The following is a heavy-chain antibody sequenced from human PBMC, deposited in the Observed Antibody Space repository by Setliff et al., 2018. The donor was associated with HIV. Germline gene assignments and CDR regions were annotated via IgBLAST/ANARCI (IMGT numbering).Heavy chain of an antibody. Sequence: SETLSLTCPVSGGSSSGYYWSWIRQPPGKGLEWIGYIYYSGSTNYNPSLKSRVTIPVDTSKNQFSLKLSSVTGADTAVYYCARGALGPTVTSYYYYYMDVWGKGTTVTVSS. CDR3: ARGALGPTVTSYYYYYMDV. CDR2: IYYSGST. CDR1: GGSSSGYY. J-gene: IGHJ6*03. D-gene: IGHD4-17*01. V-gene: IGHV4-59*01.